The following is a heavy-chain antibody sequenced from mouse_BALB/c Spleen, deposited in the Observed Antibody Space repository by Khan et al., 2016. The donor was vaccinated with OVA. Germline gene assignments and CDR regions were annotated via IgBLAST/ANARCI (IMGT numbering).Heavy chain of an antibody. D-gene: IGHD1-1*01. CDR1: GFSLTDYG. V-gene: IGHV2-6-5*01. CDR2: IWGGGSA. Sequence: QVQLKESGPGLVAPSQSLSITCTVSGFSLTDYGVSWIRQPPGKGLEWLGVIWGGGSAYYNSALKSRLTISTDNSTSQAFLKMNSLQTADTSMYDCAKQEYYGSSYEPQYYAMDYWGQGTSVAVTS. CDR3: AKQEYYGSSYEPQYYAMDY. J-gene: IGHJ4*01.